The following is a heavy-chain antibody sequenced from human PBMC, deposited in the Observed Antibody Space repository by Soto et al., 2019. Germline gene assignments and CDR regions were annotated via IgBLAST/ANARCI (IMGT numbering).Heavy chain of an antibody. Sequence: QVQLVQSGAEVRKPGSSVKVSCKASGGTFSRHAISWVRQAPGQGLEWMGGIIPIFGTANHAQKFQGRVTITADESTSTGYMGLNDLRAEDTAVDYCARGQYFSDSSGYDDYWGQGTQVTVSS. CDR2: IIPIFGTA. D-gene: IGHD3-22*01. CDR3: ARGQYFSDSSGYDDY. V-gene: IGHV1-69*01. CDR1: GGTFSRHA. J-gene: IGHJ4*02.